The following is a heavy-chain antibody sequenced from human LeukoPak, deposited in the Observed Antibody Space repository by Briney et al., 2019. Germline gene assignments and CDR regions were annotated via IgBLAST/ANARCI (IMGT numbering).Heavy chain of an antibody. CDR2: IKSKTDGGTT. V-gene: IGHV3-15*01. D-gene: IGHD6-13*01. CDR3: TRRAAAGALDY. CDR1: GFTFSNAW. J-gene: IGHJ4*02. Sequence: GGSLRLSCAASGFTFSNAWMSWVRQAPGKGLEWVGRIKSKTDGGTTDYAAPVKGRFTISRDDSKNSLYLQVNSLKTEDTAVYYCTRRAAAGALDYWGQGTLVTVSS.